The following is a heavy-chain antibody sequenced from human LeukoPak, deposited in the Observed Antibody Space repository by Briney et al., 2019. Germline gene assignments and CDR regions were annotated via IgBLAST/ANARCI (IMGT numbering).Heavy chain of an antibody. CDR3: ARSRLYYYDSSGYSRTFDY. Sequence: GASVKVSCKASGYTFTGYYMHWVRQAPGQGLEWMGWINPNSGGTNYAQKFQGRVTMTRDTSISTAYMELSRLRSDDTAVYYCARSRLYYYDSSGYSRTFDYWGQGTLVTVSS. D-gene: IGHD3-22*01. J-gene: IGHJ4*02. V-gene: IGHV1-2*02. CDR1: GYTFTGYY. CDR2: INPNSGGT.